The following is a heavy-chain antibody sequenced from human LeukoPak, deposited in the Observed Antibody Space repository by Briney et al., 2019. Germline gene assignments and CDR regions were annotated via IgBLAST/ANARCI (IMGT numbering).Heavy chain of an antibody. CDR1: GGSFSGYY. D-gene: IGHD3-22*01. J-gene: IGHJ4*02. V-gene: IGHV4-34*01. CDR3: ARGDVSYYYDSSGYGVAD. CDR2: IYYSGST. Sequence: SETLSLTCAVYGGSFSGYYWSWIRQPPGKGLEWIGSIYYSGSTYYNPSLKSRVTISVDTSKNQFSLKLSSVTAADTAVYYCARGDVSYYYDSSGYGVADWGQGTLVTVSS.